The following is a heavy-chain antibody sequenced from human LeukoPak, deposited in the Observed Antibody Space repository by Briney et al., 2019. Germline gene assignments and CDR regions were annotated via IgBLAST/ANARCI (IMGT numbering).Heavy chain of an antibody. CDR1: GGSFSVYY. Sequence: PSETMSLTCDVYGGSFSVYYWSWIRKPPGKVLEWIGEINHRGSTNYNPSLKSLVTISVDTSKNQFSLKLSSVTAADTAVYYCVRRGSGGYYGSGSYYKPFYGMDVWGQGTTVTVSS. D-gene: IGHD3-10*01. V-gene: IGHV4-34*01. CDR2: INHRGST. J-gene: IGHJ6*02. CDR3: VRRGSGGYYGSGSYYKPFYGMDV.